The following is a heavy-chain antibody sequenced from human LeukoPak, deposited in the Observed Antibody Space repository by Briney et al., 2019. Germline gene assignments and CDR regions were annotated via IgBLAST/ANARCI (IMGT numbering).Heavy chain of an antibody. CDR2: INPNSGGT. CDR1: GYTFTGYY. Sequence: ASVKVSCKASGYTFTGYYMHWVRQAPGQGLEWMGWINPNSGGTNYAQKFQSRGTMTRGTSVSKAYLALSRMRSDDTAVYYCARGFGELYYYYYYMDVWGKGTTVTVSS. V-gene: IGHV1-2*02. CDR3: ARGFGELYYYYYYMDV. J-gene: IGHJ6*03. D-gene: IGHD3-10*01.